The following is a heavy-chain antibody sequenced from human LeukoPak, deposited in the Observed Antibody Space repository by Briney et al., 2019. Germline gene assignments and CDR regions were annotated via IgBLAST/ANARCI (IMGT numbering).Heavy chain of an antibody. J-gene: IGHJ4*02. CDR2: IYSGGST. V-gene: IGHV3-53*04. Sequence: GGSLRLSCAASGFTVSSNYMSWVRQAPGKGLEWVSVIYSGGSTYYADSVKGRFTISRHNSKNTLYLQMNSLRAEDTAVYYCARHDSGWLVWFDYWGQGTLVTVSS. CDR3: ARHDSGWLVWFDY. CDR1: GFTVSSNY. D-gene: IGHD6-19*01.